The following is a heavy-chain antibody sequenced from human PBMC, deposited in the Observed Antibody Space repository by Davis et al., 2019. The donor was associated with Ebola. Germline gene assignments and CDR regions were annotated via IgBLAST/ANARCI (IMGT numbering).Heavy chain of an antibody. V-gene: IGHV3-7*03. CDR3: ARDPRLMDV. Sequence: GEFLKISCGASGFTFSNYWMCWVRQAPGKGLEWVSSIKQDGSAGYYADSVKGRITISRDNAKNSLYLQMNSLRAEDTAVYYCARDPRLMDVWGQGTTVIVSS. J-gene: IGHJ6*02. CDR1: GFTFSNYW. CDR2: IKQDGSAG.